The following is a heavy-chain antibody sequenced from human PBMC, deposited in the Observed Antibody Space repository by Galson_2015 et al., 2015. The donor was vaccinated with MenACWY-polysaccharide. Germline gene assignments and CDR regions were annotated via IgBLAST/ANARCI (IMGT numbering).Heavy chain of an antibody. D-gene: IGHD5/OR15-5a*01. V-gene: IGHV3-21*01. CDR3: ARGVSRIGWLEGSFDY. CDR1: GFTFSTYN. J-gene: IGHJ4*02. Sequence: SLRLSCAASGFTFSTYNMNWVRQAPGKGLEWVSAITRSGTYKYYADSLKGRFTISRDNAKNSLSLQMDSLRAEDTAVYFCARGVSRIGWLEGSFDYWGQGTLVTVSS. CDR2: ITRSGTYK.